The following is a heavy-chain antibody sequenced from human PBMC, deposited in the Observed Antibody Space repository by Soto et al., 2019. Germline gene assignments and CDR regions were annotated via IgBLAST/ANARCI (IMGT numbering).Heavy chain of an antibody. Sequence: GASVKVSCKASGYTFTSYGISWVRQAPGQGLEWMGWISAYNGNTNYAQKLQGRATMTTDTSTSTAYMELRSLRSDDTAVYYCASSPPPYGDYAFDYWGQGTLVTVSS. CDR3: ASSPPPYGDYAFDY. J-gene: IGHJ4*02. CDR1: GYTFTSYG. D-gene: IGHD4-17*01. CDR2: ISAYNGNT. V-gene: IGHV1-18*01.